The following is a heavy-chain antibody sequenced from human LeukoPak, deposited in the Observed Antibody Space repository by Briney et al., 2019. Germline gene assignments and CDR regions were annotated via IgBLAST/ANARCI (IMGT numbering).Heavy chain of an antibody. D-gene: IGHD3-10*01. CDR2: IKEDGSEK. V-gene: IGHV3-7*01. J-gene: IGHJ4*02. CDR3: ASAGFRDRSGSLDL. Sequence: GGSLRLSCAGFGFRSNTFWMSWVRQAPGKGLDWVANIKEDGSEKSYVDSVKGRFTISRDNAKNSLYLQMNSLRAVYTAVYYCASAGFRDRSGSLDLWGQGTLVTVSS. CDR1: GFRSNTFW.